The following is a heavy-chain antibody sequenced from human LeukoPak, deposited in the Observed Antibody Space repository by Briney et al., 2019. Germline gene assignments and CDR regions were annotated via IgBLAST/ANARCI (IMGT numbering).Heavy chain of an antibody. CDR3: ARVPISSTAHCYFDF. J-gene: IGHJ4*03. CDR1: GDSVRCGRYS. Sequence: PSESLLPAFSVSGDSVRCGRYSWSWMRQPPGKGLEWIGYIYYSGSTTYNPSLKSRFTITVDTAKNKFSLKLSSVTAADTAVYYCARVPISSTAHCYFDFWGQGTTVTVSS. D-gene: IGHD2-2*01. V-gene: IGHV4-61*01. CDR2: IYYSGST.